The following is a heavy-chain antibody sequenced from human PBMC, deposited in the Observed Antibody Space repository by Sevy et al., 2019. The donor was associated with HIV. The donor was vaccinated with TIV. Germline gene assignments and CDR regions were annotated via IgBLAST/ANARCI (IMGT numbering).Heavy chain of an antibody. D-gene: IGHD4-4*01. Sequence: GGSLRLSCTASGFAFTNYYAMHWVRQAPGKGLEWVAAIWYDGSKKYYADSVKGRFTISRDNSKNTLYLQMNSLRAEDTAVYFCARDGDYSNYGIDYWGQGTLVTVSS. V-gene: IGHV3-33*08. CDR3: ARDGDYSNYGIDY. J-gene: IGHJ4*02. CDR2: IWYDGSKK. CDR1: GFAFTNYYA.